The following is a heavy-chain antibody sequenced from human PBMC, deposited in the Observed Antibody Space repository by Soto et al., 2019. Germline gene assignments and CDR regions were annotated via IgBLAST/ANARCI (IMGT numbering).Heavy chain of an antibody. V-gene: IGHV3-21*01. D-gene: IGHD3-3*01. CDR3: ARGRTIFGVVYYYGMDV. Sequence: SGGSLRLSCAASGFTFSSYSMNWVRQAPGKGLEWVSSISSSSYIYYADSVKGRFTISRDNAKNSLYLQMNSLRAEDTAVYYCARGRTIFGVVYYYGMDVWGQGTTVTVSS. CDR2: ISSSSYI. J-gene: IGHJ6*02. CDR1: GFTFSSYS.